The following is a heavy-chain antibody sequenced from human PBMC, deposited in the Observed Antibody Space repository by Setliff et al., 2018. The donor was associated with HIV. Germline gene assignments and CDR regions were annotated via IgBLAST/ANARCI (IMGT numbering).Heavy chain of an antibody. Sequence: SETLSLTCSVSGASISSGSYYWSWIRQPAGKGLEWIGRIYTSGSTKYNPSLKSRVTISVDTSKNQFSLKVSSVTAADTAVYYCARVARGGHSSRWYYFDYWGQGTLVTVSS. CDR3: ARVARGGHSSRWYYFDY. D-gene: IGHD6-13*01. V-gene: IGHV4-61*02. CDR1: GASISSGSYY. J-gene: IGHJ4*02. CDR2: IYTSGST.